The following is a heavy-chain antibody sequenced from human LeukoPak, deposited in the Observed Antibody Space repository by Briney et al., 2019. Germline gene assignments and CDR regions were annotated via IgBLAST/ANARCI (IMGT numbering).Heavy chain of an antibody. Sequence: SETLSLTCAVSGGSISSSNWWSWVRQPPGKGLEWIGEIYHSGSTNYNPSLKSRVTISVDKSKNQFSLKLSSVTAADTAVYYCARDPGIAAAGNWFDPWGQGTLVTVSS. V-gene: IGHV4-4*02. D-gene: IGHD6-13*01. CDR2: IYHSGST. J-gene: IGHJ5*02. CDR1: GGSISSSNW. CDR3: ARDPGIAAAGNWFDP.